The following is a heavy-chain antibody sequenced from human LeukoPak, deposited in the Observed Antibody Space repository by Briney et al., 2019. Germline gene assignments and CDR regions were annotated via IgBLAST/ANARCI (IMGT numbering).Heavy chain of an antibody. CDR1: GYSFTSYW. CDR2: IYPGDSDT. CDR3: ARSSVPPSGGSYYLAFDI. V-gene: IGHV5-51*01. J-gene: IGHJ3*02. Sequence: GESLKISCKGSGYSFTSYWIGWVRQMPGKGLEWMGIIYPGDSDTRYSPSFQGQVTISADKSIRTAYLQWSSLKASDTAMYYCARSSVPPSGGSYYLAFDIWGQGTMVTVSS. D-gene: IGHD1-26*01.